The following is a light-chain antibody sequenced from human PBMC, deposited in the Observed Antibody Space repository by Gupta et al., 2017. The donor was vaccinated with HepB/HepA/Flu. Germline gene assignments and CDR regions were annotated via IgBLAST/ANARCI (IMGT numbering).Light chain of an antibody. CDR2: KAS. Sequence: DIKMPQSPSSLSASIGDRVTITCRASQSISSWLAWYQQKPGKAPKLLIYKASSLESAVPSTFSGSGSGTEFTLTISILHPHDFATYYCQHVNNYPSIFGQGTKVDIK. CDR1: QSISSW. CDR3: QHVNNYPSI. V-gene: IGKV1-5*03. J-gene: IGKJ3*01.